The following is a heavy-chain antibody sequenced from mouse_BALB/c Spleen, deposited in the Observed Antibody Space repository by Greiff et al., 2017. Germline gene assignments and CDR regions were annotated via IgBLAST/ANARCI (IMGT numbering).Heavy chain of an antibody. J-gene: IGHJ2*01. CDR3: ARAGSSVDY. CDR2: IGNKANGYTT. CDR1: GFTFTDYY. V-gene: IGHV7-3*02. D-gene: IGHD1-1*01. Sequence: EVMLVESGGGLVQPGGSLRLSCATSGFTFTDYYMSWVRQPPGKALEWLGFIGNKANGYTTEYSASVKGRFTISRDKSQSILYLQMNTLRAEDSATYYCARAGSSVDYWGQGTTLTVSS.